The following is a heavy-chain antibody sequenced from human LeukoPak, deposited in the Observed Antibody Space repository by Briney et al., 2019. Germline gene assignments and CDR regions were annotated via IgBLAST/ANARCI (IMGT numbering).Heavy chain of an antibody. CDR2: ISGSGGST. CDR1: GFTFSSYA. CDR3: AKLGYGDPSEPEYYFDY. V-gene: IGHV3-23*01. J-gene: IGHJ4*02. D-gene: IGHD4-17*01. Sequence: QPGGSLRLSCAASGFTFSSYAMSWVRQAPGKGLEWVSAISGSGGSTYYADSVKGRFTISRDNSKNTLYLQMNSLRAEDTAVYYCAKLGYGDPSEPEYYFDYWGQGTLVTVSS.